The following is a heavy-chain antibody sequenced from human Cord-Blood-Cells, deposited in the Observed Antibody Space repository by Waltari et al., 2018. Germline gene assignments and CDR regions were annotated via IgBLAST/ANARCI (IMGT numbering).Heavy chain of an antibody. V-gene: IGHV4-34*01. CDR3: ARGPTSSYGSGSVYYFDY. CDR1: GGSFSGYY. D-gene: IGHD3-10*01. J-gene: IGHJ4*02. CDR2: INHSGST. Sequence: QVQLQQWGAGLLKPSETLSLTCAVYGGSFSGYYWSWIRQPPGKGLEWIGEINHSGSTNYHPSLKSRVTISVDTSKNQFSLKLSSVTAADTAVYYCARGPTSSYGSGSVYYFDYWGQGTLVTVSS.